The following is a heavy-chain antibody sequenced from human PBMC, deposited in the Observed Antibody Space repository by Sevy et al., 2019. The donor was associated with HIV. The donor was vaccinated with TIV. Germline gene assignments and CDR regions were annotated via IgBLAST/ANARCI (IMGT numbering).Heavy chain of an antibody. V-gene: IGHV3-48*01. CDR2: ISSSSTI. CDR1: GFTFSSYS. D-gene: IGHD2-2*01. Sequence: GGSLRLSCAASGFTFSSYSMNWVRQAPGKGLEWVSYISSSSTIYYADSVKGRFTISRDNAKNSLYLHMNSLRAEDTAVYYCARDGGVYCSSTSCYPLDAFDIWGQGTMVTVSS. J-gene: IGHJ3*02. CDR3: ARDGGVYCSSTSCYPLDAFDI.